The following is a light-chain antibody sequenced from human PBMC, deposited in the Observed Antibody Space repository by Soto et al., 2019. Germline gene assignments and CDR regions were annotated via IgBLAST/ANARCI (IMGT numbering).Light chain of an antibody. CDR2: DAS. J-gene: IGKJ4*01. V-gene: IGKV3-11*01. CDR1: QSVSSY. CDR3: QQRINWPLT. Sequence: EIVLTQSPATLSLSPGERATLSCRASQSVSSYLAWYQQKPGQAPRLLIYDASNRATGIPARFSVSGSGTDFTLTISSLEPEDFAVYYCQQRINWPLTFGGGTKVEI.